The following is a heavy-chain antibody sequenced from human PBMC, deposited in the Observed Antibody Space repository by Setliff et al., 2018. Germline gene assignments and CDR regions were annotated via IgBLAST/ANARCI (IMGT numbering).Heavy chain of an antibody. V-gene: IGHV1-18*01. CDR1: GYTFTGYG. CDR3: ARGANKYDSSENPIVDY. J-gene: IGHJ4*02. Sequence: ASVKVSCKASGYTFTGYGISWVRQAPGQGLEWMGYINTHNGDTYYAQKLQGRVTLSTDTSTNTGYMELRSLRSDDTAMYYCARGANKYDSSENPIVDYWGQGTQVTVLL. D-gene: IGHD3-22*01. CDR2: INTHNGDT.